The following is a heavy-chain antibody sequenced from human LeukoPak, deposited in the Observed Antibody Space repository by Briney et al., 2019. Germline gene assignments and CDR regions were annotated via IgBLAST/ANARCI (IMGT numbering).Heavy chain of an antibody. CDR2: ISGSGGST. CDR1: GFTFSSYT. CDR3: AKSKAWKYCSSTSCLVLDP. J-gene: IGHJ5*02. D-gene: IGHD2-2*01. Sequence: GGSLRLSCAASGFTFSSYTMSWVRQAPGKGLEWVSGISGSGGSTYYADSVKGRFTISRDNSKNTLYLQMSGLRAEDTAVYYCAKSKAWKYCSSTSCLVLDPWGQGTLVTVSS. V-gene: IGHV3-23*01.